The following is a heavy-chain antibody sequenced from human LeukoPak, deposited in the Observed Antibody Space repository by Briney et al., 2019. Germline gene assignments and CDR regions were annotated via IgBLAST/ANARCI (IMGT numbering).Heavy chain of an antibody. V-gene: IGHV1-18*01. Sequence: ASVKVSCKASGYTFTSYGISWVRQAPGQGLEWMGWISAYNGNTNYAQKLQGRVTMTRNTSISTAYMELSSLRSEDTAVYYCAGSGYSSSWYAIGAFDIWGQGTMVTVSS. CDR1: GYTFTSYG. CDR2: ISAYNGNT. D-gene: IGHD6-13*01. CDR3: AGSGYSSSWYAIGAFDI. J-gene: IGHJ3*02.